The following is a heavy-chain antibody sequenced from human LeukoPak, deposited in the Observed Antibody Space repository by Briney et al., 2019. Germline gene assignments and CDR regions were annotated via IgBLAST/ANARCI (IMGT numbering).Heavy chain of an antibody. CDR1: GSIFTSYW. CDR3: AKSLGTGGATK. J-gene: IGHJ4*02. Sequence: PGASLQICCESAGSIFTSYWICWVRPLPGKGLEWMGIIYPGDSDTRYSPSFQGHVTVSADKTNSTPSLQYSILTASATASYFCAKSLGTGGATKWGQGTLVTVSS. D-gene: IGHD1-26*01. CDR2: IYPGDSDT. V-gene: IGHV5-51*01.